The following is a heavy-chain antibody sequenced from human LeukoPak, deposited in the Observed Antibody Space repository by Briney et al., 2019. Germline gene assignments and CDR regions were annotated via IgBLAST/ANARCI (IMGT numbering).Heavy chain of an antibody. J-gene: IGHJ6*03. CDR2: IRYDGNNK. CDR3: AKMGQDSSGYYLTHMDV. Sequence: GGSLRLSCAASGFTFSSYGMHWVRQAPGKGLEWVAFIRYDGNNKNYADSVKGRFTISRDNSKNTLYLQKNSLRAEDTAVYYCAKMGQDSSGYYLTHMDVWGKGTTVTISS. V-gene: IGHV3-30*02. CDR1: GFTFSSYG. D-gene: IGHD3-22*01.